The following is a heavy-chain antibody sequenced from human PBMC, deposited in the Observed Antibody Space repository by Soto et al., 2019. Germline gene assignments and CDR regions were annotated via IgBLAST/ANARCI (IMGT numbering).Heavy chain of an antibody. J-gene: IGHJ4*02. CDR1: GFTFSSYA. Sequence: SLRLSCAASGFTFSSYAMHWVRQAPGKGLEWVAVISYDGSNKYYADSVKGRFTISRDNSKNTLYLQMNSLRAEDTAVYYCARDPIGIAVAGTGVDYWGQGTLVTVSS. D-gene: IGHD6-19*01. CDR3: ARDPIGIAVAGTGVDY. V-gene: IGHV3-30-3*01. CDR2: ISYDGSNK.